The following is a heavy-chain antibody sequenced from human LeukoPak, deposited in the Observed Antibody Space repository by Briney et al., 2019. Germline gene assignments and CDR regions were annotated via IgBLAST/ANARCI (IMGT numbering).Heavy chain of an antibody. Sequence: AASGKVSCKASGYTFTSYAMHWVRQAPGQRLEWIGWIIAGNGNTKYSQKFQGRVTIHRDTSASTADMELSSLRSEDTAVYYCARGLSSWFNWFDTWGQGTLVTVSS. J-gene: IGHJ5*02. CDR2: IIAGNGNT. CDR3: ARGLSSWFNWFDT. D-gene: IGHD6-13*01. CDR1: GYTFTSYA. V-gene: IGHV1-3*01.